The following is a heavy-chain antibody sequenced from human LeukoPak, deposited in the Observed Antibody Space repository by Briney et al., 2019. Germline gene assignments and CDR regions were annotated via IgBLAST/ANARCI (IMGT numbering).Heavy chain of an antibody. J-gene: IGHJ4*02. CDR3: ARKVIAAAAHYFDY. V-gene: IGHV4-34*01. D-gene: IGHD6-13*01. Sequence: SETLSLTCAVYGGSFSGYYWSWIRQPPGKGLEWIGEINHSGSTNYNPSLKSRVTISVDMSKNQFSLKVNFVTAADTGVYYCARKVIAAAAHYFDYWGQGTLVTVSP. CDR1: GGSFSGYY. CDR2: INHSGST.